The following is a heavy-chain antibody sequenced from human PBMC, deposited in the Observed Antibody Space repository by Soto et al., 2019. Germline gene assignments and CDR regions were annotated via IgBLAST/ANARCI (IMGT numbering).Heavy chain of an antibody. J-gene: IGHJ4*02. CDR2: INSDGSST. Sequence: GGSLRLSCAASGFTFSSYWMHWVRQAPGKGLVWVSRINSDGSSTSYADSVKGRFTISRDNAKNTLYLQMNSLRAEDTAVYYCAVAVAGPTAIGYWGQGTLVTVS. CDR1: GFTFSSYW. V-gene: IGHV3-74*01. CDR3: AVAVAGPTAIGY. D-gene: IGHD6-19*01.